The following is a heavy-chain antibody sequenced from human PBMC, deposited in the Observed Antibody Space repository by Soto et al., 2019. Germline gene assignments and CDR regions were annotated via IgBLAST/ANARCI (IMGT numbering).Heavy chain of an antibody. Sequence: QVQLVQSGAEVKKPGSSVKVYCEASGGTLRTYPINWVRQAPGQGLEWMGNSIPMFGTANYAQTFQGRVTITADESTNTSHMELKHLRSEDTAVYYCATGMRGTTGTFVIRGLGTRVTV. CDR1: GGTLRTYP. CDR3: ATGMRGTTGTFVI. J-gene: IGHJ4*02. V-gene: IGHV1-69*18. D-gene: IGHD1-1*01. CDR2: SIPMFGTA.